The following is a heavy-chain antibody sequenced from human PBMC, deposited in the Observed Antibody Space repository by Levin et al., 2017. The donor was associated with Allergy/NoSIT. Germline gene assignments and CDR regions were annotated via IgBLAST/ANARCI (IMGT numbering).Heavy chain of an antibody. J-gene: IGHJ6*02. V-gene: IGHV3-30-3*01. CDR2: ISYDGNNK. CDR3: ARDLGSSLGYYYYAMDV. CDR1: GFTISGYA. D-gene: IGHD3-16*01. Sequence: GGSLRLSCAASGFTISGYAMHWVRQAPGKGLEWVAVISYDGNNKYYTDSVKGRFTISRDISKNTLYLQIKSLRAEDTAIYYCARDLGSSLGYYYYAMDVWGQGTTVTVSS.